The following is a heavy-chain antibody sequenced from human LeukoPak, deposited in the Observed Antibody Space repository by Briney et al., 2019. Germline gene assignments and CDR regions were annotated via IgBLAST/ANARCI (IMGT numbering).Heavy chain of an antibody. CDR1: GYTFTGYY. Sequence: GASVKVSCKASGYTFTGYYTHWVRQAPGQGLEWMGWINPDSGDTYYAQKFQGRVTMTRDTSITTAYMELSRLRFDDTAIYYCARRSRSSSLGDCFDPWGQGTLVTVSS. V-gene: IGHV1-2*02. D-gene: IGHD6-13*01. CDR3: ARRSRSSSLGDCFDP. CDR2: INPDSGDT. J-gene: IGHJ5*02.